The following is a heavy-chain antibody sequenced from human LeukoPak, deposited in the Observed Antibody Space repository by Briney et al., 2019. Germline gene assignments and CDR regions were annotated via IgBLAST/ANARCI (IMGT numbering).Heavy chain of an antibody. CDR1: GFTFSSYA. J-gene: IGHJ5*02. Sequence: PGGSLRLSCAASGFTFSSYAMSWVRQAPGKGLVWVANLHPDGSITAYADSVKGRFTISRDNARNTMYLQMNSLRVEDTAVYYCVRFYISGSRTGFDPWGQGTLVTVSS. CDR2: LHPDGSIT. D-gene: IGHD3-10*01. CDR3: VRFYISGSRTGFDP. V-gene: IGHV3-74*01.